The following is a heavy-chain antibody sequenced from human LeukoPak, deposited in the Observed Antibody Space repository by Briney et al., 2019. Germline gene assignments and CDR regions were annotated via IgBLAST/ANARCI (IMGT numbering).Heavy chain of an antibody. V-gene: IGHV1-69*02. CDR2: ISPILGIA. CDR1: GGTFSSYS. Sequence: SVKVSCKASGGTFSSYSISRVRQAPGQGLEWMGRISPILGIANYAQKVQGRLTLTADKSTSTTYMELSSLNSEDTAVYYCARTTGTPDGNWFDPWGQGTLVTVSS. J-gene: IGHJ5*02. D-gene: IGHD1-1*01. CDR3: ARTTGTPDGNWFDP.